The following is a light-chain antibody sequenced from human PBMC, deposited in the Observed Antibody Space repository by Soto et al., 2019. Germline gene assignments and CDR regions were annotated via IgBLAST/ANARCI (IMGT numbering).Light chain of an antibody. J-gene: IGLJ3*02. CDR1: NNDIGGHNH. CDR2: EVT. CDR3: CSYAGIITWV. Sequence: HSALTQPASVSGSPGQSITISCTGTNNDIGGHNHVSWYQQHPGNSPKLIIYEVTGRPSGVSNRFSASKSGTTASLTISGLQAEDEADYYCCSYAGIITWVCGGGTKLTVL. V-gene: IGLV2-23*02.